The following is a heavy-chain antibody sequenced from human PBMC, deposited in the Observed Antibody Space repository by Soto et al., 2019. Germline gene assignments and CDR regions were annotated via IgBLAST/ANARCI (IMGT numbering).Heavy chain of an antibody. CDR1: GGSISSYY. CDR3: AREIKGLPLSFMDV. CDR2: IYYSGST. J-gene: IGHJ6*03. Sequence: SETLSLTCTVSGGSISSYYWSWIRQPPGKGLEWIGYIYYSGSTNYNPSLKSRVTISVDTSKNQFSLKLSSVTAADTAVYYCAREIKGLPLSFMDVWGKGTTVTVSS. V-gene: IGHV4-59*01. D-gene: IGHD4-17*01.